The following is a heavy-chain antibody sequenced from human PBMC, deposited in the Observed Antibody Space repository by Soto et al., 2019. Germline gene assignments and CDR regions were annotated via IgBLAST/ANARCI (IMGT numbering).Heavy chain of an antibody. Sequence: QVQLVESGGGVVQPGRSLRLSCAASGLTLSNYAMHWVRQAPGKGLEWVAVISYDGSNRYYADSVKGRFTISRDNSKNTLYLQMNSLRAEDTAVDYCARVPQAVAADYWGQGTLVTVSS. V-gene: IGHV3-30-3*01. CDR1: GLTLSNYA. D-gene: IGHD6-19*01. CDR3: ARVPQAVAADY. CDR2: ISYDGSNR. J-gene: IGHJ4*02.